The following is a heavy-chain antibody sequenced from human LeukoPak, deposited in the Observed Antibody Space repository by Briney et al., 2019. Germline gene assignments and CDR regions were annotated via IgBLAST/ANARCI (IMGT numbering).Heavy chain of an antibody. D-gene: IGHD3-10*01. J-gene: IGHJ4*02. CDR2: IKQDGSEK. CDR3: ARPHPNYYGSGSNLD. V-gene: IGHV3-7*01. Sequence: GGSLRLSCAASGFTFSTYWMTWVRQAPGKELEWVANIKQDGSEKYYVDSVKGRFTISRDNAKNSLYLQMNSLRAEDTAVYYCARPHPNYYGSGSNLDWGQGTLVTVSS. CDR1: GFTFSTYW.